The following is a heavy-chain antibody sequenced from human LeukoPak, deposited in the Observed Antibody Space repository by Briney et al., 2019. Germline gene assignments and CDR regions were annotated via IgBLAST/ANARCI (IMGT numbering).Heavy chain of an antibody. CDR3: ASDLNCSSTSCYDAFDI. V-gene: IGHV1-2*06. CDR2: INPNSGGT. D-gene: IGHD2-2*01. J-gene: IGHJ3*02. CDR1: GYTFTGYY. Sequence: ASVKVSCKASGYTFTGYYMHWVRQAPGQGLEWMGRINPNSGGTNYAQKFQGRVTMTRDTSISTAYMELSRLRSDDTAVYYCASDLNCSSTSCYDAFDIWGQGTMVTVFS.